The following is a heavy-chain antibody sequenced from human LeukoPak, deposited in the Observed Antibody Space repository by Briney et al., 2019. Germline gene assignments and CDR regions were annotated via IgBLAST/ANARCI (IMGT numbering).Heavy chain of an antibody. CDR3: ARVGDHYHWYFDL. V-gene: IGHV3-53*01. J-gene: IGHJ2*01. D-gene: IGHD3-10*01. CDR2: LYSGADT. Sequence: GGSLTLSCEASGFSVGTKYMNWVRQAPGKGLEWLSILYSGADTYCADSVKGRFTISRDSSKNTLFLHMNGLRTDDTAIYYCARVGDHYHWYFDLWGRGTRVSVSS. CDR1: GFSVGTKY.